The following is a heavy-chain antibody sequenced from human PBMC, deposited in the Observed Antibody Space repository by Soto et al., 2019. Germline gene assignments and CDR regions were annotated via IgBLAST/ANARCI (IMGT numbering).Heavy chain of an antibody. V-gene: IGHV3-7*01. CDR2: IKQDGSEK. J-gene: IGHJ5*02. CDR3: ARDGDGYPA. CDR1: GFTFSRNW. D-gene: IGHD1-1*01. Sequence: EVQLVESGGGLVQPGGSLTLSCAASGFTFSRNWMSWVRQAPGKGLEWVANIKQDGSEKYYADAVKGRFTLSRDNVENSLYLQMNSLRAEGTAVYYCARDGDGYPAWGQGTLVTVSS.